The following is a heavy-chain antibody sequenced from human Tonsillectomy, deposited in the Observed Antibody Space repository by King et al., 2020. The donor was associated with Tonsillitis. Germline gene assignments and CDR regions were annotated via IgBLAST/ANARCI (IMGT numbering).Heavy chain of an antibody. CDR1: GFTFSSYA. J-gene: IGHJ4*02. V-gene: IGHV3-23*04. CDR3: AKDLLLLWFGGTNYYFDY. Sequence: QLVQSGGGLVQPGGSLRLSCAASGFTFSSYAMSWVRQAPGKGLEWVSAISGSGGSTYYADSVKGRFTISGDNSKNTLYLQMNSLRAEDTAVYYCAKDLLLLWFGGTNYYFDYWGQGTLVTVSS. D-gene: IGHD3-10*01. CDR2: ISGSGGST.